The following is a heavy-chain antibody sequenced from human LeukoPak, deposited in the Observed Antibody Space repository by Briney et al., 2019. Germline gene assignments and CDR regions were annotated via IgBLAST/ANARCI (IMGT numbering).Heavy chain of an antibody. CDR1: GGTFSSYA. CDR3: ATDCSSTSCYLFDP. V-gene: IGHV1-2*02. CDR2: MNPNSGGT. J-gene: IGHJ5*02. Sequence: ASVKVSCKASGGTFSSYAISWVRQAPGQGLEWMGWMNPNSGGTNYAQKFQGRVTMTRDTSISTAYMELSRLRSDDTAVYYCATDCSSTSCYLFDPWGQGTLVTVSS. D-gene: IGHD2-2*01.